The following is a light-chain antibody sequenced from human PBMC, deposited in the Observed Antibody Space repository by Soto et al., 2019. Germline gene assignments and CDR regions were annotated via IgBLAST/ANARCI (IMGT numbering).Light chain of an antibody. CDR1: QSISANY. CDR3: HQYGVSPKT. CDR2: GVS. Sequence: EIVLTQSPGTLSLSPGERATLSCRASQSISANYLAWYQQKPGQAPRLLIYGVSIRATGIPDRFAGSGSGPDFTLNISRLEPEDFAVYYCHQYGVSPKTFGQGTTVELK. J-gene: IGKJ1*01. V-gene: IGKV3-20*01.